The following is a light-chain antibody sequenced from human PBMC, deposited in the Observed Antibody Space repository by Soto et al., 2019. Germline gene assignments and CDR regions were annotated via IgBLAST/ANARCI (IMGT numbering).Light chain of an antibody. Sequence: QSALTQPASVSGSPGQSITISCTGTSDDVGRYYYVSWYQHHPGKAPKLLIYEVTNRPSGVSNRFSGSKSGNTASLTISGLQTEDEADYFCTSYTYSSTVIFGGGTKVTVL. J-gene: IGLJ2*01. V-gene: IGLV2-14*01. CDR2: EVT. CDR1: SDDVGRYYY. CDR3: TSYTYSSTVI.